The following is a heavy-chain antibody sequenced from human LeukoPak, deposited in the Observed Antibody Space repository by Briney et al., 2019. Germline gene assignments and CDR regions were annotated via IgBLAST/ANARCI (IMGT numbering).Heavy chain of an antibody. CDR1: GFTVSSNY. V-gene: IGHV3-53*01. Sequence: GGSLRLSGAASGFTVSSNYMSWVRQAPGKGREWGSVIYSGGSTYYADSVKGRFIISRDNSKNTLYLQMNSLRAEDTAVYYCARDRGAVTNAFDIWGQGTMVTVSS. J-gene: IGHJ3*02. D-gene: IGHD4-17*01. CDR2: IYSGGST. CDR3: ARDRGAVTNAFDI.